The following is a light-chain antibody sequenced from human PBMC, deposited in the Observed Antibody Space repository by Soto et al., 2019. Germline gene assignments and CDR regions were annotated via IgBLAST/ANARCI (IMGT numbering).Light chain of an antibody. J-gene: IGLJ1*01. CDR3: AVWDDSLNGHV. CDR2: TND. Sequence: QSALTQPPSASGAPGQTVTISCSGSSSNIGTSSVHWYKHLPGTAPKPLIYTNDQRPSGVPDRFSGSKSGTSASLAISGLQSEDEADYYCAVWDDSLNGHVFGAGTKVTVL. CDR1: SSNIGTSS. V-gene: IGLV1-44*01.